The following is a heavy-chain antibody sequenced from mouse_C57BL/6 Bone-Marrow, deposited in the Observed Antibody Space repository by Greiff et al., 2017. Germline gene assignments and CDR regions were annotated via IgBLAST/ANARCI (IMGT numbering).Heavy chain of an antibody. Sequence: VQLQQSGAELARPGASVTLSCKASGYTFTSYGISWVKQRTGQGLECIGENYPRSGNTYCNEKCKGKATLTADKSSSTAYMELRNLTSEDSAVYVCAGGDYDWFAYWGQGTLVTVTA. D-gene: IGHD2-4*01. V-gene: IGHV1-81*01. J-gene: IGHJ3*01. CDR3: AGGDYDWFAY. CDR2: NYPRSGNT. CDR1: GYTFTSYG.